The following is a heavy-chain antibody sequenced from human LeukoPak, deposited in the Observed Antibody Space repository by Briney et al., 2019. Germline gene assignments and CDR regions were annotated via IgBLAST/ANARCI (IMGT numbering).Heavy chain of an antibody. CDR2: IYYSGST. Sequence: SETLSLTCTVSGGSISSYYWSWIRQPPGKGLEWIGYIYYSGSTNYNPSLKSRVTISVDTSKNQFSLKLSSVTAADTAVYYCAREVAAAGTTWFDPWGQGTLVTVSS. V-gene: IGHV4-59*01. D-gene: IGHD6-13*01. CDR1: GGSISSYY. J-gene: IGHJ5*02. CDR3: AREVAAAGTTWFDP.